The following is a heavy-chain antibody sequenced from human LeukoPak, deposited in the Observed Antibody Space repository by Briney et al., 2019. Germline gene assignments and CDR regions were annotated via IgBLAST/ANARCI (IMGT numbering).Heavy chain of an antibody. CDR1: GGSVSSYF. V-gene: IGHV4-4*07. CDR3: ARGAISGTSAYDY. D-gene: IGHD1-7*01. Sequence: SETLSLTCTVSGGSVSSYFWNWIRQRAGKGLEWIGLLYNSGTTRYNSYPKSRVTVSADTSMNHFSPKLTSVTAADTAVYYCARGAISGTSAYDYWGQGTLVTVSS. J-gene: IGHJ4*02. CDR2: LYNSGTT.